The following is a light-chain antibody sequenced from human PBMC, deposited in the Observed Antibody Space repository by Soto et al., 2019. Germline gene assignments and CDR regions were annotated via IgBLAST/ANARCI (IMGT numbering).Light chain of an antibody. V-gene: IGLV1-51*01. CDR1: SSNIGGNS. J-gene: IGLJ1*01. CDR3: RSWDRSLSAYV. CDR2: DDN. Sequence: QSVLTQPPSVSAAPGQKVTISCSGSSSNIGGNSVSWYQQLPGTAPKLLIYDDNKRPSGIPDRFSGSKSGTSATLGITGFQTAEEADYYCRSWDRSLSAYVFGTGTKVTVL.